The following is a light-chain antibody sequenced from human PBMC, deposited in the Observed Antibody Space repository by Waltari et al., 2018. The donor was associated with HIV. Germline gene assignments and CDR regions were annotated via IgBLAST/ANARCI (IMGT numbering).Light chain of an antibody. CDR1: ELGGKY. J-gene: IGLJ2*01. Sequence: SYEVAQPPSVAVSPGQTATITCSGYELGGKYTCWYQHKPGQSPLLVIYQDHKRPSGIPERFSGSSSGHTATLTISGSLPMDEADYYCQAWGSTTSGVFGRGTKLTVL. V-gene: IGLV3-1*01. CDR2: QDH. CDR3: QAWGSTTSGV.